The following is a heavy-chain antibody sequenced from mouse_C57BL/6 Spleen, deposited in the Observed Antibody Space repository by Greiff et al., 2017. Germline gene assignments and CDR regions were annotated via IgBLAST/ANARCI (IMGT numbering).Heavy chain of an antibody. D-gene: IGHD2-4*01. CDR1: GFSLTSYG. V-gene: IGHV2-2*01. CDR3: ARNRGDDYDGFAY. J-gene: IGHJ3*01. Sequence: VKLMESGPGLVQPSQSLSITCTVSGFSLTSYGVHWVRQSPGKGLEWLGVIWSGGSTDYNAAFISRLSISKDNSKSQVFFKMNSLQADDTAIYYCARNRGDDYDGFAYWGQGTLVTVSA. CDR2: IWSGGST.